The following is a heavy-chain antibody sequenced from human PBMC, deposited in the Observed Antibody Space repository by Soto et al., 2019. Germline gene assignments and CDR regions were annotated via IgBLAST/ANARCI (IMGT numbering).Heavy chain of an antibody. CDR1: GFTFSSYE. CDR3: ARGTYYYDSSGYSQ. D-gene: IGHD3-22*01. CDR2: ISSSGSTI. J-gene: IGHJ4*02. Sequence: EVQLVESGGGLVQPGGSLRLSCAASGFTFSSYEMNWVRQAPGKGLEWISYISSSGSTIYYADSVKGRFTISRDNAKNSLYLQMNSLRAEDTAVYYGARGTYYYDSSGYSQWGQGTLVTVSS. V-gene: IGHV3-48*03.